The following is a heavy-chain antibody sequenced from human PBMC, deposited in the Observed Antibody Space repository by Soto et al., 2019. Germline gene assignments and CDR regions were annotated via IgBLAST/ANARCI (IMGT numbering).Heavy chain of an antibody. CDR1: GFTFSSYA. CDR3: ARDGNPMTTDLFADDGRTY. CDR2: ISYDGSNK. D-gene: IGHD4-17*01. J-gene: IGHJ4*02. V-gene: IGHV3-30-3*01. Sequence: GGSLRLSCAASGFTFSSYAMHWVRQAPGKGLEWVAVISYDGSNKYYADSVKGRFTISRDNSKNTLYLQMNSLRAEDTAVYYCARDGNPMTTDLFADDGRTYWGQGTLVTVSS.